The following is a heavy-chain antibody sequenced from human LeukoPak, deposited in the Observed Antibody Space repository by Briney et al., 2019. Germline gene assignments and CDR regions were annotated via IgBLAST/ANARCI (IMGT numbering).Heavy chain of an antibody. V-gene: IGHV4-34*01. CDR1: GXSFSGYY. J-gene: IGHJ1*01. CDR3: ARGHSPVTTKVSYFQH. CDR2: INHSGST. D-gene: IGHD4-17*01. Sequence: SETLSLTCAVYGXSFSGYYWSWIRQPPGKGLEWIGEINHSGSTNYNPSLKSRVTILVDTSKNQFSLKLSSVTAADTAVYYCARGHSPVTTKVSYFQHWGQGTLVTVSP.